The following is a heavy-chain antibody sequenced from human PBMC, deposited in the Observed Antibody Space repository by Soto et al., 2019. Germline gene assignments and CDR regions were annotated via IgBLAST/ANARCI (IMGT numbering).Heavy chain of an antibody. V-gene: IGHV3-30*18. CDR1: GFTFSSYA. D-gene: IGHD3-16*02. CDR2: ISYDGSDK. J-gene: IGHJ4*02. Sequence: QVQLVESVGGVVQPGRSLRLSCAASGFTFSSYAMHWVRQAPGKGLEWVAVISYDGSDKYYADSVKGRFTISRDNSKNTRNLQMNSLRADDTAVYYCAKALGELSPESYDYWGQGTLLTVSS. CDR3: AKALGELSPESYDY.